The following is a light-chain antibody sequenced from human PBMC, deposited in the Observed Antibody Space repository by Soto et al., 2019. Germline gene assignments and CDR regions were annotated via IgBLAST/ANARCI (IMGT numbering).Light chain of an antibody. J-gene: IGKJ1*01. Sequence: EIVLTQSPGTLSLSPGERATLSCRASQSLSNSYLGWYQQKPGQAPRLLIYSASRRATGIPDRFSGSVSGTDFPLTISRLEPEDLAVYYCQQFAGVPWTFGQGTKVEIK. CDR2: SAS. CDR3: QQFAGVPWT. V-gene: IGKV3-20*01. CDR1: QSLSNSY.